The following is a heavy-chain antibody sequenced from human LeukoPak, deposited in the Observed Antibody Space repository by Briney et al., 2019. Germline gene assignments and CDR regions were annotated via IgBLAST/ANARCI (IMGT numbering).Heavy chain of an antibody. J-gene: IGHJ4*02. CDR3: ASTGGRGYSYGYDY. Sequence: PSETLSLTCTVSGGSISSYYWSWIRQPPGKGLEWIGYIYYSGSTNYNPSLKSRVTISVDTSKNQFSLKLSSVTAADTAVYYCASTGGRGYSYGYDYWGQGTLVTVSS. D-gene: IGHD5-18*01. CDR2: IYYSGST. CDR1: GGSISSYY. V-gene: IGHV4-59*08.